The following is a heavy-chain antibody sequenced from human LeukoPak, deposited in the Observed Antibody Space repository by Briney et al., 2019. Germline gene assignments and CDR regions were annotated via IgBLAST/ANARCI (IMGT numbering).Heavy chain of an antibody. CDR3: ARDRLAYSGIPLH. D-gene: IGHD6-13*01. CDR2: IDFDGSTT. V-gene: IGHV3-74*01. J-gene: IGHJ1*01. CDR1: GFTFSNYW. Sequence: GGSLRLSCAASGFTFSNYWMHWVRQAPGKGLVWVSRIDFDGSTTSYADSVKGRFTISRDNAKNTLYLQMNSLRAEDTAVYYCARDRLAYSGIPLHWGQGTLVTVSS.